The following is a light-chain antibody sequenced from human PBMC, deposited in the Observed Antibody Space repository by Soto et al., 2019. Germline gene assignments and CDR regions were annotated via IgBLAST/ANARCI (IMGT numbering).Light chain of an antibody. V-gene: IGKV3-15*01. CDR3: QQYYKWPQT. J-gene: IGKJ1*01. Sequence: EIVMTQSPATLSVSPGERATLSCRASQSVSSDLAWYQHKPGQAPRLLIYDASTSATGIPARFRGSGSGTEFTLTISSLHSEDFAVYNCQQYYKWPQTFGQVTKVDSK. CDR1: QSVSSD. CDR2: DAS.